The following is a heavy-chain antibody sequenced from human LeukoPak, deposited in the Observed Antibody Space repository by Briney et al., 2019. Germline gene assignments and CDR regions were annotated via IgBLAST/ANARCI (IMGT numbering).Heavy chain of an antibody. CDR1: GFTVSSNY. V-gene: IGHV3-66*01. D-gene: IGHD3-10*01. J-gene: IGHJ4*02. CDR3: AGRYYYGSGSYSEPADY. Sequence: GGSLRLSCAASGFTVSSNYMSWVRPAPGKGLEWVSVIYSGVSTYYADSVKGRFTISRDNSKNTLYLQMNSLRAEDTAVYYCAGRYYYGSGSYSEPADYWGQGTLVTVSS. CDR2: IYSGVST.